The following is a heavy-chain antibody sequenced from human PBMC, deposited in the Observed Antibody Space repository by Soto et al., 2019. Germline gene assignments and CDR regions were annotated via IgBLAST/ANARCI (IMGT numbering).Heavy chain of an antibody. CDR3: ARGRYGDY. CDR1: GYTFTSYG. J-gene: IGHJ4*02. CDR2: ISAHNGNT. Sequence: QVHLVQSGAEVKKPGASVKVSCKASGYTFTSYGITWVRQAPGQGLEWMGWISAHNGNTDYAQNRQGRVIVTRDTSTSTAYRELRSLISDDTAVYYCARGRYGDYWGQGALVTVSS. V-gene: IGHV1-18*01. D-gene: IGHD1-1*01.